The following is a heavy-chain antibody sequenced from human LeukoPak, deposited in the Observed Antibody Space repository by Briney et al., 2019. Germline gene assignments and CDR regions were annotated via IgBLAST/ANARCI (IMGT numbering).Heavy chain of an antibody. J-gene: IGHJ4*03. V-gene: IGHV1-69*04. CDR2: IIPILGIA. D-gene: IGHD6-19*01. Sequence: ASVEVSCKASGGTLSSYAISWVRQAPGQGLEWMGRIIPILGIANYAQEFQGRVTITADKSTSTAYMELSSLRSEDTAVYYCARSLRETGGGWLVDYWGQGTTVTVSS. CDR1: GGTLSSYA. CDR3: ARSLRETGGGWLVDY.